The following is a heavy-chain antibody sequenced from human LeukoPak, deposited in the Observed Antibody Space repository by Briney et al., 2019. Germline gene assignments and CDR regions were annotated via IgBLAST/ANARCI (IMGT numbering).Heavy chain of an antibody. CDR2: ISSSSSYI. J-gene: IGHJ4*02. D-gene: IGHD1-7*01. CDR1: GFTFSSYS. CDR3: ARVPSGNGWNYYFDY. V-gene: IGHV3-21*01. Sequence: GGSLRLSCAASGFTFSSYSMNWVRRAPGKGLEWVSSISSSSSYIYYADSVKGRFTISRDNAKNSLYLQMNSLRAEDTAVYYCARVPSGNGWNYYFDYWGQGTLVTVSS.